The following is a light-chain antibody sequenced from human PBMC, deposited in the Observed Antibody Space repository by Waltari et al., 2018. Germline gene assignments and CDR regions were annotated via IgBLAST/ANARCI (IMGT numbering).Light chain of an antibody. V-gene: IGKV4-1*01. CDR3: QQYYSTPPT. CDR1: QSVLYSSNNKNY. CDR2: WAS. J-gene: IGKJ2*01. Sequence: DIVMTQSPDPLAVSLGEGATINCKSSQSVLYSSNNKNYLAWYQKKPGQPPKLVIYWASTRESGVPDRFSGSGSGTDFTLTISSLQAEDVAVYYCQQYYSTPPTFGQGTTLEIK.